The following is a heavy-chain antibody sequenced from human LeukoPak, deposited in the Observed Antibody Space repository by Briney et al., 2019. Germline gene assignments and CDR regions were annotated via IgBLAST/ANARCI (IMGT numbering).Heavy chain of an antibody. CDR2: IIPIFGTA. D-gene: IGHD1-26*01. Sequence: ASVKVSCKASGGTFSSYTISWVRQAPGQGLDWMGGIIPIFGTANYAQKFQGRVTITADESTSTAYMELSSLRSEDTAVYYCARERGSGSYGDWGQGTLVTVSS. J-gene: IGHJ4*02. CDR3: ARERGSGSYGD. V-gene: IGHV1-69*01. CDR1: GGTFSSYT.